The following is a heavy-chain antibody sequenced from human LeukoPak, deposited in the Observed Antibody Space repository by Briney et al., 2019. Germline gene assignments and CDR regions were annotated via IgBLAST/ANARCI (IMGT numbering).Heavy chain of an antibody. CDR3: ASRWVVPAAPSRGDYYYMDV. V-gene: IGHV1-46*01. CDR1: GYTFTGNY. CDR2: INPSGGST. D-gene: IGHD2-2*01. Sequence: ASVKVSCKXSGYTFTGNYMHWVRQAPGQGLEWMGIINPSGGSTSYAQKFQGRVTMTRDTSTSTVYMELSSLRSEDTAVYYCASRWVVPAAPSRGDYYYMDVWGKGTTATVSS. J-gene: IGHJ6*03.